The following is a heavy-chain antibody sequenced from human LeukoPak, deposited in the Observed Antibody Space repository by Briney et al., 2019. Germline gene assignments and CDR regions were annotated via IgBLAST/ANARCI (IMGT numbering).Heavy chain of an antibody. J-gene: IGHJ4*02. D-gene: IGHD1-26*01. CDR1: VYTFTSYD. Sequence: GASVKVSCKASVYTFTSYDINWVRQAPGQGLEWMGWMNPNSGNTGYAQKFQGRVTMTRNTSISTAYMELSSLRSEDTAVYYCASGIVGAWYYFDYWGQGTLVTVSS. CDR2: MNPNSGNT. CDR3: ASGIVGAWYYFDY. V-gene: IGHV1-8*01.